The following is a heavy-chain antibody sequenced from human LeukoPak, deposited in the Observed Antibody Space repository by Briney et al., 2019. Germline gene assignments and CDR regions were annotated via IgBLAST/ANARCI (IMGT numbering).Heavy chain of an antibody. J-gene: IGHJ4*02. CDR3: VRHLGYYDRSAYIY. CDR2: IYPGDSDT. CDR1: GYSFTTYW. D-gene: IGHD3-22*01. Sequence: GESLKISCKGSGYSFTTYWIGWVRQMPGKGLEWMGIIYPGDSDTRYSPSFQGQVTISDDKSIRTAYLQWSSLKASDTAIYYCVRHLGYYDRSAYIYWGQGTLVTVSS. V-gene: IGHV5-51*01.